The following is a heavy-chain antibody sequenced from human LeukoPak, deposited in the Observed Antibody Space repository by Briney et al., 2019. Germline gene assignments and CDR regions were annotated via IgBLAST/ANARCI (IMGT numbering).Heavy chain of an antibody. Sequence: GSLRLSCAASGFTFSSYAMSWVRQAPGKGLEWIGSIYDSGSTYYNPSLESRVTISVDTSKNQFSLKLNSVTAADTAVYYCARHYGPWGQGTLVTVSS. J-gene: IGHJ5*02. CDR1: GFTFSSYA. CDR3: ARHYGP. CDR2: IYDSGST. V-gene: IGHV4-39*01. D-gene: IGHD3-10*01.